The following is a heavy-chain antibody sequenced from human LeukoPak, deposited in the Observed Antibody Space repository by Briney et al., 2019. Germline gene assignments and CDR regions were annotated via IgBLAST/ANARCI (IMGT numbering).Heavy chain of an antibody. Sequence: GGSLRLSCAASGFTFSGSWSTWVCQAPGKGLEWMVNINNDGSEKSYLASVKGRFTISRDNAKNSLYLQMNSLRAEDTAVYFCARDQRAAPSPADYWGQGTLVTVSS. J-gene: IGHJ4*02. CDR1: GFTFSGSW. V-gene: IGHV3-7*01. CDR3: ARDQRAAPSPADY. CDR2: INNDGSEK.